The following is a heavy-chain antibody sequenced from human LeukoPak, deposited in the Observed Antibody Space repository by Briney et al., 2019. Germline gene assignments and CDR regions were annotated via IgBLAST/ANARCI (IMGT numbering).Heavy chain of an antibody. CDR3: ARRGVAHYSYDYSGYYDY. Sequence: GSLRLSCAASGFTVSRSYMSWIRQPPGKGLEWIGSVYYRGSTYYNPSLRSRVTISVDTSKNQFSLKLTSVTASDTAVYYCARRGVAHYSYDYSGYYDYWGQGTLVTVSS. J-gene: IGHJ4*02. CDR2: VYYRGST. D-gene: IGHD3-22*01. V-gene: IGHV4-39*01. CDR1: GFTVSRSY.